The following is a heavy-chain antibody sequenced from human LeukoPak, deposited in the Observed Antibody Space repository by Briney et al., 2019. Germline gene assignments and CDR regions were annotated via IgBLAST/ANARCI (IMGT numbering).Heavy chain of an antibody. CDR3: ARTPFLGYYGMDV. D-gene: IGHD3-3*01. J-gene: IGHJ6*02. V-gene: IGHV1-46*01. CDR1: GYTCISYY. CDR2: INPSGGST. Sequence: ASVKVSCKASGYTCISYYMHWVRQAPRQGLEWMGIINPSGGSTSYAQKFQGRVTMTRDTSTSTVYMELSSLRSEDTAVYYCARTPFLGYYGMDVWGQGTTVTVSS.